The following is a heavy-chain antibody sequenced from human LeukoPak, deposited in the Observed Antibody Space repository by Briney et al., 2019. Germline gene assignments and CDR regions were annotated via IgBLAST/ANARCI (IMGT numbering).Heavy chain of an antibody. Sequence: ASVKVSCKVSGYTLTELSMHWVRQAPGQGLEWMGWINPNSGGTNYAQKFQGWVTMTGDTSISTAYMELSRLRSDDTAVYYCARESAQLVRLYYFDYWGQGTLVTVSS. CDR2: INPNSGGT. J-gene: IGHJ4*02. CDR1: GYTLTELS. D-gene: IGHD6-13*01. CDR3: ARESAQLVRLYYFDY. V-gene: IGHV1-2*04.